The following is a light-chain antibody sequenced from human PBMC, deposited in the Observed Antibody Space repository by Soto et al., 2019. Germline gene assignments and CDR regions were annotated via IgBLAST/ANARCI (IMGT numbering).Light chain of an antibody. CDR1: QSLVHSNGNTY. Sequence: DVVVTQSPLSLPFTLGQPASISCRSSQSLVHSNGNTYLNWFQQRPGQSPRRLIYKVSNRDSGVPDRSRRSGSGPDFTLEISSVEAEDGGAYYGMQSTHWPWTFGQGNKVDIK. CDR2: KVS. CDR3: MQSTHWPWT. V-gene: IGKV2-30*02. J-gene: IGKJ1*01.